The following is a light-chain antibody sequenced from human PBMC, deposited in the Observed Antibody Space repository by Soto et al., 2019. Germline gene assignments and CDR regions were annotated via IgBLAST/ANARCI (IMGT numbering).Light chain of an antibody. Sequence: QSALTQPASVSGSPGQSITISCTGTSTNVGSYNLVSWYQHHPGKAPKLILSEVSQRPSGVSTRFSGSKSGNTASLTISGLQSEDEADYYCCSYAWSSPLWVFGGGTKLTVL. CDR2: EVS. J-gene: IGLJ3*02. V-gene: IGLV2-23*02. CDR1: STNVGSYNL. CDR3: CSYAWSSPLWV.